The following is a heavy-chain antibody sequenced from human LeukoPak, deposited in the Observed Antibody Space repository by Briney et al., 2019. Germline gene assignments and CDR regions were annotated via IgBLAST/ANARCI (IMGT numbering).Heavy chain of an antibody. V-gene: IGHV1-3*01. D-gene: IGHD3-16*01. CDR1: GYTFTSYA. CDR3: ARRGSLHDYFDY. J-gene: IGHJ4*02. Sequence: ASVKVSCKASGYTFTSYAMHWVRQAPGQRLEWMGWINAGNGNTKYSQKFQGRVTITRDTSASTAYMELSSLRSEDTAVYYCARRGSLHDYFDYWGQGTLVTVSS. CDR2: INAGNGNT.